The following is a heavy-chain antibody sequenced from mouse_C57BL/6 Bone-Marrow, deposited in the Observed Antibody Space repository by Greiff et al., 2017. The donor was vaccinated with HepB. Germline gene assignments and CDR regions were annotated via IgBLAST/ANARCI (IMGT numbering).Heavy chain of an antibody. CDR2: IYPGGGYT. J-gene: IGHJ2*01. D-gene: IGHD4-1*01. Sequence: QVQLQQSGAELVRPGPSVKMSCKASGYTFTNYWIGWAKQRPGHGLEWIGDIYPGGGYTNYNEKFKGKATLTADKSSSTAYMQFSSLTSEDSAIYYCARGGWDDFDYWGQGTTLTVSS. V-gene: IGHV1-63*01. CDR1: GYTFTNYW. CDR3: ARGGWDDFDY.